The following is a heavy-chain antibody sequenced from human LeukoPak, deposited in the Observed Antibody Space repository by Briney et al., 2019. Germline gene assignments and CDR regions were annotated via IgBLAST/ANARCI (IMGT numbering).Heavy chain of an antibody. CDR2: ISSSGTTI. Sequence: GGSLRLSCAASGFTFSSYEMNWVRQAPGKGLEWVSYISSSGTTIYHADSVKGRSTISRDNAKNSLYLQMNSLRAEDAGLYYCAGGPTTGNLDYWGQGSLVTVS. CDR3: AGGPTTGNLDY. J-gene: IGHJ4*02. CDR1: GFTFSSYE. V-gene: IGHV3-48*03. D-gene: IGHD1-1*01.